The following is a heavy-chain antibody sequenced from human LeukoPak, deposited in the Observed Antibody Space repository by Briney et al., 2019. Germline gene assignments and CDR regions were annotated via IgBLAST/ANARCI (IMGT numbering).Heavy chain of an antibody. J-gene: IGHJ3*02. V-gene: IGHV1-18*01. Sequence: ASVKVSCKASGYTFTSYGISWVRQAPGQGLEWMGWISAYNGNTNYAQKLQGRVTMTTDTSTSTAYMELRSLRSDDTAVYYCARVATVVTPADVFDIGAQGKMVTVSS. CDR3: ARVATVVTPADVFDI. D-gene: IGHD4-23*01. CDR1: GYTFTSYG. CDR2: ISAYNGNT.